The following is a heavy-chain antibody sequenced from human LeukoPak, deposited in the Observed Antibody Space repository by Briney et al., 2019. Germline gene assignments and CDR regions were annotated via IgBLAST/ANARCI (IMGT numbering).Heavy chain of an antibody. J-gene: IGHJ6*02. CDR2: IIPIFGTA. CDR1: GGTFSSHA. Sequence: ASVKVSCKASGGTFSSHAISWVRQAPGQGLEWMGGIIPIFGTANYAQKFQGRVTITTDESTSTAYMELSSLRSEDTAVYYCARDCSSTSCHLYYYGMDVWGQGTTVTVSS. CDR3: ARDCSSTSCHLYYYGMDV. D-gene: IGHD2-2*01. V-gene: IGHV1-69*05.